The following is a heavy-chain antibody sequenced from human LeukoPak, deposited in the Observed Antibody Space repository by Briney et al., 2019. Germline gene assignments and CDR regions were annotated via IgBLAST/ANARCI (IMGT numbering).Heavy chain of an antibody. CDR1: GLPFNSYA. Sequence: GGSLRLSCAVSGLPFNSYAMSWVRQAPGKGLEWVSAISGSGVSTYYAGSVKGRFTISRDNSRTTLYLEMNSLRAEDTAVYYCAKEEGGDYYGSGSYYNAIDYWGQGTLVTVSS. V-gene: IGHV3-23*01. CDR3: AKEEGGDYYGSGSYYNAIDY. J-gene: IGHJ4*02. CDR2: ISGSGVST. D-gene: IGHD3-10*01.